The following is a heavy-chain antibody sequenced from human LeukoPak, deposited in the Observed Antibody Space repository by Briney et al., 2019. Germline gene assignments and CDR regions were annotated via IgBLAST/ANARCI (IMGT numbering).Heavy chain of an antibody. CDR3: VVHSATSCY. CDR1: GFTFSSYE. CDR2: FTTSGTST. Sequence: GGSLRLSCATSGFTFSSYEMNWVRQAPGRGLAWISYFTTSGTSTYYADSVKGRFSISRDNGKTALSLQMNSLRAEDTAVYYCVVHSATSCYWGQGTLVTVSS. V-gene: IGHV3-48*03. J-gene: IGHJ4*02. D-gene: IGHD1-26*01.